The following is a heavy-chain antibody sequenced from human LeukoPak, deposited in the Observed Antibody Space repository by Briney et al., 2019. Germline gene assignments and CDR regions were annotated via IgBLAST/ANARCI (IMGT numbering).Heavy chain of an antibody. CDR3: AKARYYYDSSGYYYSYFDY. V-gene: IGHV3-23*01. D-gene: IGHD3-22*01. CDR1: GFTFSSYA. J-gene: IGHJ4*02. CDR2: ISGSGGST. Sequence: PGGSLRLSCAASGFTFSSYAMSWVRQAPGKGLEWVSAISGSGGSTYYADSVKGRFTISRDNSKNTLYLQMNSLRAEDTAVYYCAKARYYYDSSGYYYSYFDYWGQGTLVTVSS.